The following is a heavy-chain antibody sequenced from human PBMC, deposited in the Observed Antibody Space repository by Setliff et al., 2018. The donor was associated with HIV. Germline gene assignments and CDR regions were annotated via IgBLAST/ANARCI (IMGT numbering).Heavy chain of an antibody. Sequence: GASVKVSCKASGGTFSSFAISWVRQAPGQGLEWMGEIIPAFGTLNYAQKFQGRVTITADELTGTAYMDLTNLRPEDTAVYYCARGRRVVPAAESNWFDPWGQGTLVTVSS. J-gene: IGHJ5*02. D-gene: IGHD2-2*01. CDR2: IIPAFGTL. CDR1: GGTFSSFA. V-gene: IGHV1-69*13. CDR3: ARGRRVVPAAESNWFDP.